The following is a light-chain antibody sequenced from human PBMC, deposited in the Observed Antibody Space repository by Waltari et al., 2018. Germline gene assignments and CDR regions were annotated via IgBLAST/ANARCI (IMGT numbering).Light chain of an antibody. CDR2: KAS. J-gene: IGKJ2*01. CDR3: QQYNSYPYT. V-gene: IGKV1-5*03. Sequence: DIQMTQSPSTLSASVRERVTITCRASQSISDWLAWYQQKPGKAPKLLIYKASGLDSGVPSRFSGSGSGTEFTLTISSLQPDDFATYYCQQYNSYPYTFGQGTKLEIK. CDR1: QSISDW.